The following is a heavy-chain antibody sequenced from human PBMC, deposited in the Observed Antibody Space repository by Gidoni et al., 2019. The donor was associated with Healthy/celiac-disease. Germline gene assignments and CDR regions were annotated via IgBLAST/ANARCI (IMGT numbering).Heavy chain of an antibody. CDR2: FDPEDGET. V-gene: IGHV1-24*01. CDR3: ATVGPDTAMAKYYYYYMDV. J-gene: IGHJ6*03. D-gene: IGHD5-18*01. Sequence: QLQLVQSGAEVTKPGASVKVSCKVSGYTLTELSMNWVRQAPGKGLEWMGGFDPEDGETIYAQKFQGRVTMTEDTSTDTAYMELGSLRSEDTAGYYCATVGPDTAMAKYYYYYMDVWGKGTTVTVSS. CDR1: GYTLTELS.